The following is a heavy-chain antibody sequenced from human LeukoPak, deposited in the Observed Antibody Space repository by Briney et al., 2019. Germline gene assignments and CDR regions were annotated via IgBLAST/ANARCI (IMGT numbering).Heavy chain of an antibody. CDR1: GLTFSDHY. V-gene: IGHV3-11*04. CDR3: GRGHWGIDY. J-gene: IGHJ4*02. Sequence: NPGGSLRLSCAASGLTFSDHYMSWFRQAPGKGLEWISYITNSGTDMEYADSVKGRFTISRDNAKNSLFLQMNSLRAEDTAVYFCGRGHWGIDYWGQGTLVTVSS. D-gene: IGHD7-27*01. CDR2: ITNSGTDM.